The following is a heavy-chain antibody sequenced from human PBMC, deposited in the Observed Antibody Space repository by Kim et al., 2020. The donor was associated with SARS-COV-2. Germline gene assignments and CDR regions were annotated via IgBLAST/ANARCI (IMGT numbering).Heavy chain of an antibody. Sequence: GGSLRLSCVASGFTFDTYAMSWVRQAPGKGLEWVSVISGNGVNKFYADSVRGRLTVSRDNSKNTLYLQMKSLRDEDTALYYCAKVVVMDGYNYYYYYGMDVWGQGTAVTVSS. CDR2: ISGNGVNK. V-gene: IGHV3-23*01. J-gene: IGHJ6*02. CDR1: GFTFDTYA. D-gene: IGHD3-22*01. CDR3: AKVVVMDGYNYYYYYGMDV.